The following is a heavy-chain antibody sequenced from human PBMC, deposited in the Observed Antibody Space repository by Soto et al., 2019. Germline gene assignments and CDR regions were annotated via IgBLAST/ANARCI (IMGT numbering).Heavy chain of an antibody. D-gene: IGHD2-21*01. CDR1: GGSIISGGYS. CDR3: ARGNVVAIDY. Sequence: PSQTLCVTCAVSGGSIISGGYSWSWIRQPPGKGLEWIGYIYHSGSTYYNPSLKSRVTISVDRSKNQFSLKLSSVTAADTAVYYCARGNVVAIDYWGQGTMVTVSS. CDR2: IYHSGST. J-gene: IGHJ4*02. V-gene: IGHV4-30-2*01.